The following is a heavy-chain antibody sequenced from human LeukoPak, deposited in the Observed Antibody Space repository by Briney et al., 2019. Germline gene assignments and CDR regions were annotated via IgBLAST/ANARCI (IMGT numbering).Heavy chain of an antibody. J-gene: IGHJ4*02. CDR2: IKFYGHET. CDR3: AREGSLVARTDY. V-gene: IGHV3-30*02. CDR1: GFNFNNYD. D-gene: IGHD2-15*01. Sequence: GGSLRLSCMAYGFNFNNYDLHWVRQAPGKGLEWMAFIKFYGHETFYADSVEGRFTFSRDNSRNTLYLQMNSLRSEDTAVYHCAREGSLVARTDYWGQGALVIVSS.